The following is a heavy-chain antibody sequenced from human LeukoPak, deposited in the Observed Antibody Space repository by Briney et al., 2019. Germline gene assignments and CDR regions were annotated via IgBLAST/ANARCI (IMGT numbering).Heavy chain of an antibody. Sequence: GGSLRLSCAASGFTFSSYGMHWVRQAPGKGLEWVAVIWYDGSNKYYADSVKGRFTISRDNSKNTLYLQMNSQRAEDTAVYYCARALSSGSYGWFDPWGQGTLVTVSS. CDR3: ARALSSGSYGWFDP. J-gene: IGHJ5*02. CDR2: IWYDGSNK. D-gene: IGHD1-26*01. CDR1: GFTFSSYG. V-gene: IGHV3-33*01.